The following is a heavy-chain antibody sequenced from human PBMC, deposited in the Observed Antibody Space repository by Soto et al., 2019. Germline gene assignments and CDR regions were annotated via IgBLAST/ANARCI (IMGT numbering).Heavy chain of an antibody. CDR3: ARDIEQWLAGFDY. Sequence: ASVKVSCKASGGTFSSYAISWVRQAPGQGLEWMGGIIPIFGTANYAQKFQGRVTITADESTSTAYMELSSLRSDDTAVYYCARDIEQWLAGFDYWGQGTLVTVSS. D-gene: IGHD6-19*01. J-gene: IGHJ4*02. CDR1: GGTFSSYA. CDR2: IIPIFGTA. V-gene: IGHV1-69*13.